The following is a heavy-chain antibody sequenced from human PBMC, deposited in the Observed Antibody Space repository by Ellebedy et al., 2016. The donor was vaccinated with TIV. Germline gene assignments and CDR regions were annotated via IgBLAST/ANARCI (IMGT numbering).Heavy chain of an antibody. Sequence: GESLKISXAASGFTFSTFWMTWVRQAPGKGLEWVANIRQDGGEKYYADSVRGRFTISRDNAKNSLYLQMNSLRGDDSAVYYCARDLGTAWGSFDIWGQGTMVTVSS. CDR1: GFTFSTFW. CDR3: ARDLGTAWGSFDI. V-gene: IGHV3-7*01. CDR2: IRQDGGEK. J-gene: IGHJ3*02. D-gene: IGHD7-27*01.